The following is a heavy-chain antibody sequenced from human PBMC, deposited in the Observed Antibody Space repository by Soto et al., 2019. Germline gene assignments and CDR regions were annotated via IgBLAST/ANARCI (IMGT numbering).Heavy chain of an antibody. J-gene: IGHJ4*02. Sequence: QVHLVESGGGVVQPGRSLRLSCAASGFTFSSFGIHWVRQAPGKGLEWVALIWYDGTKQFYGDSVRGRFTISRDISRNTVSLQMSSLRTEDTGVYYCATAPTQYGSGTCFDHWGQGTLVTVSS. CDR2: IWYDGTKQ. D-gene: IGHD3-10*01. CDR1: GFTFSSFG. CDR3: ATAPTQYGSGTCFDH. V-gene: IGHV3-33*08.